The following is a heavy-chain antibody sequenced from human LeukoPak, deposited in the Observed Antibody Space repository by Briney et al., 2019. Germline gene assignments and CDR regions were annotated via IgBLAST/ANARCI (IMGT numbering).Heavy chain of an antibody. Sequence: SETLSLTCAAYGGSFSGYYWSWIRQPPGKGLEWIGEINHSGSTNYNPSLKSRVTISVDTSKNQFSLKLSSVTAADTAVYYCARARGLLLFDYWGQGTLVTVSS. CDR1: GGSFSGYY. V-gene: IGHV4-34*01. J-gene: IGHJ4*02. CDR2: INHSGST. D-gene: IGHD2-15*01. CDR3: ARARGLLLFDY.